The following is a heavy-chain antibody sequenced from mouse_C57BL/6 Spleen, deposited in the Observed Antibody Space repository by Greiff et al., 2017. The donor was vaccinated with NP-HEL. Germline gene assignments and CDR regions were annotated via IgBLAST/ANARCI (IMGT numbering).Heavy chain of an antibody. CDR3: TTRSNYDAY. V-gene: IGHV14-4*01. CDR2: IDPENGDT. D-gene: IGHD2-5*01. Sequence: VHVKQSGAELVRPGASVKLSCTASGFNIKDDYMHWVKQRPEQGLEWIGWIDPENGDTEYASKFQGKATITADTSSNTAYLQLSSLTSEDTAVYYCTTRSNYDAYWGQGTLVTVSA. J-gene: IGHJ3*01. CDR1: GFNIKDDY.